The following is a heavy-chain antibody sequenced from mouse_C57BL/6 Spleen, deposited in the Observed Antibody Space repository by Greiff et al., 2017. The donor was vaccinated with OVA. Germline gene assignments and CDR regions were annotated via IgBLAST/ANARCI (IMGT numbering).Heavy chain of an antibody. Sequence: VQLQQSGAELARPGASVKLSCKASGYTFTSYGISWVKQRTGQGLEWIGEIYPRSGNTYYNEKFKGQATLTADKSSSTAYMELRRLTSEDSAVDFCAREGVTTVVEAFAYWGQGTLVTVSA. CDR1: GYTFTSYG. J-gene: IGHJ3*01. CDR2: IYPRSGNT. V-gene: IGHV1-81*01. D-gene: IGHD1-1*01. CDR3: AREGVTTVVEAFAY.